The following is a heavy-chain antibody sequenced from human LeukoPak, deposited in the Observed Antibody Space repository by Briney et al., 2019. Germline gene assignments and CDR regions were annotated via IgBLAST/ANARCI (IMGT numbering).Heavy chain of an antibody. CDR2: IIPIFGTA. Sequence: SVKVSCKASGGTFSSYAISWVRQAPEQGLEWMGGIIPIFGTANYAQKFQGRVTITADESTSTAYMELSSLRSEDTAVYYCASGPSRCSSTSCYARLGYFQHWGQGTLVTVSS. CDR1: GGTFSSYA. V-gene: IGHV1-69*13. J-gene: IGHJ1*01. CDR3: ASGPSRCSSTSCYARLGYFQH. D-gene: IGHD2-2*01.